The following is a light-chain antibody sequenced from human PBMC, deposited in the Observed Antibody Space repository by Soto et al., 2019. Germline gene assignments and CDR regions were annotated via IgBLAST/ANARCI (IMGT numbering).Light chain of an antibody. J-gene: IGLJ2*01. CDR2: EGS. V-gene: IGLV2-23*01. CDR1: SSDVGSYNL. CDR3: SSYAGSLLV. Sequence: QSALTQPASVSGSPGQSITISCTGTSSDVGSYNLVSWYQQHPGKAPKLMIYEGSKRPSGVSNRFSGSKSGNTASLTISGLKAEDEADYYCSSYAGSLLVFGGGTKLTVL.